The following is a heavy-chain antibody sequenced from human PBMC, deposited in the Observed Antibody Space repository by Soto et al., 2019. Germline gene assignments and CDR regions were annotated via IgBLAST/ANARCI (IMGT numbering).Heavy chain of an antibody. CDR3: LRLGGHCSSSSCFGFYVMDV. D-gene: IGHD2-2*01. CDR2: FYYSENT. CDR1: GGSITSSSYS. J-gene: IGHJ6*02. V-gene: IGHV4-39*01. Sequence: SETLSLTCAVSGGSITSSSYSWGWVRQPPGKGLEWIATFYYSENTHYNPSLKSRVTISVDTSKNQFSLILTSVTAADTAVYYCLRLGGHCSSSSCFGFYVMDVWGQGTTVTVSS.